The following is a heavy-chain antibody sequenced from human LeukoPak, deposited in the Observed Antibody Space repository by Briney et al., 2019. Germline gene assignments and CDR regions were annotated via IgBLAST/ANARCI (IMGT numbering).Heavy chain of an antibody. CDR1: SGSMSSYS. V-gene: IGHV4-4*07. D-gene: IGHD3-22*01. CDR2: IYTSGST. Sequence: SETLSLTCTVSSGSMSSYSWNWIRQPAGKGLEWIGRIYTSGSTNYNPSLKSRVTMSVDTSKNQFSLKLSSVTAADTAIYYCARASSGSYYYFDYWGQGTRVTVSS. CDR3: ARASSGSYYYFDY. J-gene: IGHJ4*02.